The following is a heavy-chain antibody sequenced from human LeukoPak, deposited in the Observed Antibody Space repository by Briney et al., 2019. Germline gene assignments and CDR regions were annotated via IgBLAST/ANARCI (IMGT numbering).Heavy chain of an antibody. CDR1: GFTFSSFG. Sequence: GGSLRLSCAASGFTFSSFGMTWVRQAPGKGLEWVSSISSSGTYIYNADSLKGRFTISRNNAKNSLYLQMNSLRAEDTAVYYCARDTPVTLRGGFDYWGQGTLVTVSS. V-gene: IGHV3-21*01. CDR3: ARDTPVTLRGGFDY. D-gene: IGHD4-11*01. CDR2: ISSSGTYI. J-gene: IGHJ4*02.